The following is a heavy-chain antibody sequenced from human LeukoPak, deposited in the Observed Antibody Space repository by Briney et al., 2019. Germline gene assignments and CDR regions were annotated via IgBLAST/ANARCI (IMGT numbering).Heavy chain of an antibody. CDR2: NSGSGDST. Sequence: PGGFVRLSCVASGFTFSSYAMSWVRQAPGKGLEWVSANSGSGDSTYYADSVKGRFTISRDNSKNTLYLQMNSLRAEDTAVYYCAKPCRSGLSPFDAFDIWGQGTMVTVSS. CDR3: AKPCRSGLSPFDAFDI. D-gene: IGHD6-19*01. CDR1: GFTFSSYA. V-gene: IGHV3-23*01. J-gene: IGHJ3*02.